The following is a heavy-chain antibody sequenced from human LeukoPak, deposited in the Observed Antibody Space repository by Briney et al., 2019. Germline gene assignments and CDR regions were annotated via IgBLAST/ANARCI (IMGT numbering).Heavy chain of an antibody. V-gene: IGHV1-2*06. J-gene: IGHJ4*02. CDR1: GYTFTGYY. CDR2: INPSSGVT. CDR3: ARADSRDY. Sequence: GASVKVSCKASGYTFTGYYIHWVRQAPGQGLEWMGRINPSSGVTNYAQKFQGRVTMTRDTSISTAYMELSSLISDDSALCYCARADSRDYWGQGTLVTVSS.